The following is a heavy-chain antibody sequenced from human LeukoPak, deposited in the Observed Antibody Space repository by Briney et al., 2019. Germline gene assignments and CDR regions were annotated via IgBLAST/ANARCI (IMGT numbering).Heavy chain of an antibody. CDR3: AKVWGDPVAAGAFDI. V-gene: IGHV3-30*02. Sequence: GGSLRLSCAASGFTFSSYGMHWVRQAPGKGLEWVAFIRYDGSNKYYADSVKGRFTISRDNSKNTLYPQMNSLRAEDTAVYYCAKVWGDPVAAGAFDIWGQGTMVTVSS. CDR1: GFTFSSYG. J-gene: IGHJ3*02. D-gene: IGHD6-19*01. CDR2: IRYDGSNK.